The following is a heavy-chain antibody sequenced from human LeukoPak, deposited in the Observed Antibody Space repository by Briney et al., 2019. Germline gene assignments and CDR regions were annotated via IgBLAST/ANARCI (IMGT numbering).Heavy chain of an antibody. V-gene: IGHV1-18*01. CDR3: ARHSDQDYFDY. CDR1: GGTFSDHG. J-gene: IGHJ4*02. D-gene: IGHD1-26*01. Sequence: ASVKVSCKASGGTFSDHGISWVRQAPGQGLEWMGWISAYNGNTNYAQKLQGRVTMTTDTSTSTAYMELRSLRSDDTAVYYCARHSDQDYFDYWGQGTLVTVSS. CDR2: ISAYNGNT.